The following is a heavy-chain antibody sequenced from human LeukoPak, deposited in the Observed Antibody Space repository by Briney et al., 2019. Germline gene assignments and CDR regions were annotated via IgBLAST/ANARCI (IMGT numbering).Heavy chain of an antibody. Sequence: GGSLRLSCAASGFTFSSYWMHWVRQAPGKRLVWVSRINSDGSSTSYADSVKGRFTISRDNAKNTLYLQMNSLRAEDTAVYYCARGILWFGELLPDYWGQGTLVTVSS. V-gene: IGHV3-74*01. CDR1: GFTFSSYW. D-gene: IGHD3-10*01. CDR3: ARGILWFGELLPDY. CDR2: INSDGSST. J-gene: IGHJ4*02.